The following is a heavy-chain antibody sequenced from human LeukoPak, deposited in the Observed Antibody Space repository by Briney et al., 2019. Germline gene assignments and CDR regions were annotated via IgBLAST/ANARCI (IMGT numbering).Heavy chain of an antibody. CDR1: GYTFTGYY. CDR2: INPNSGGT. J-gene: IGHJ4*02. D-gene: IGHD3-22*01. V-gene: IGHV1-2*02. Sequence: EASVKVSCQASGYTFTGYYMHWVRQAPGQGLEWMGWINPNSGGTNYAQKFQGRVTMTRDTSISTAYMELSRLRSDDTAVYDCARGRYYYDSSGYWTIDYWGQGTLVTVSS. CDR3: ARGRYYYDSSGYWTIDY.